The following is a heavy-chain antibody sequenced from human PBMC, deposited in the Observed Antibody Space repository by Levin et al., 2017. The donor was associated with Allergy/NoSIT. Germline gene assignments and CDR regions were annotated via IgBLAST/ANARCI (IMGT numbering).Heavy chain of an antibody. J-gene: IGHJ3*02. Sequence: ASVKVSCKASGYTFTGYYMHWVRQAPGQGLEWMGWINPNSGGTNYAQKFQGRVTMTRDTSISTAYMELSRLRSDDTAVYYCARALRYYYASGSSDAFDIWGLGTMVTVSS. CDR1: GYTFTGYY. CDR3: ARALRYYYASGSSDAFDI. V-gene: IGHV1-2*02. D-gene: IGHD3-10*01. CDR2: INPNSGGT.